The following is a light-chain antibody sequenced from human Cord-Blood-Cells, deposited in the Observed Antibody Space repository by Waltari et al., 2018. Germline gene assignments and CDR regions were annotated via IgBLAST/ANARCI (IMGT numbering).Light chain of an antibody. CDR2: GAS. Sequence: EIVMTQSPAALSLSPGERATLSCRASQSVSSNLAWYQQKPGQAPRLLIYGASTKATGIPARFSGSGSGTEFTLTISSLQSEDFAVYYCQQYNNWPSLTFGGGTKMEIK. CDR1: QSVSSN. J-gene: IGKJ4*01. V-gene: IGKV3-15*01. CDR3: QQYNNWPSLT.